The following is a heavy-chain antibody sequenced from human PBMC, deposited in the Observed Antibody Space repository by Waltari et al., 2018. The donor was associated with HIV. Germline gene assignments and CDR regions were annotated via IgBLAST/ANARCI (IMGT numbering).Heavy chain of an antibody. V-gene: IGHV3-9*01. CDR3: AKVGMTAVTSYAIDI. D-gene: IGHD4-17*01. CDR1: GFKFADYA. Sequence: EVLLVESGGGLVQPGGSLRLSCAASGFKFADYAMHWVRQGPGRGLEWVSRISLNSGTIGYADSVKGRFTISRDNAKNALSLQMNSLRPGDTALYYCAKVGMTAVTSYAIDIWGQGTMVTVSS. CDR2: ISLNSGTI. J-gene: IGHJ3*02.